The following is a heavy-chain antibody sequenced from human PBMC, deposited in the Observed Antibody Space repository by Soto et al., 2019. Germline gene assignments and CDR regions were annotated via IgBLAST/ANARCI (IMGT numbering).Heavy chain of an antibody. CDR3: ARDAAGGLRYYFDY. CDR1: GYTFTSYG. Sequence: ASVEVSCRASGYTFTSYGISWVRQAPGQGLEWMGWISAYNGNTNYAQKLQGRVTMTTDTSTSTAYMELRSLRSDDTAVYYCARDAAGGLRYYFDYWGQGTLVTVSS. J-gene: IGHJ4*02. CDR2: ISAYNGNT. V-gene: IGHV1-18*01. D-gene: IGHD6-25*01.